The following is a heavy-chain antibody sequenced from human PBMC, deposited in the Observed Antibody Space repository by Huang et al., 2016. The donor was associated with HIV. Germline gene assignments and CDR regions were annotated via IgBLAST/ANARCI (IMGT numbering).Heavy chain of an antibody. D-gene: IGHD5-12*01. CDR2: LNPKNGAT. Sequence: QVQLVQSGAEVKKPGASVKVSCKPSGYTFADYFIHWVRQAPGQGLEWMAWLNPKNGATNYAQNFLGRVTVTGETSINTAYMEFSGLTSDDTANYYCTRDGVAPDEEFDYWGQGTLIIVSS. CDR3: TRDGVAPDEEFDY. J-gene: IGHJ4*02. V-gene: IGHV1-2*02. CDR1: GYTFADYF.